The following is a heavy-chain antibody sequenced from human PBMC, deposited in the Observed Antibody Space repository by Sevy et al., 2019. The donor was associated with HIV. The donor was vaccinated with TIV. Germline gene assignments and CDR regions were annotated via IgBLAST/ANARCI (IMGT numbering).Heavy chain of an antibody. Sequence: SDTLSLTCTVSGGSISSGGYYWSWIRQHPGKGLEWIGYIYYSWSTYYNPSLKSRVTISVDTSKNQFSLKLSSVTAADTAVYYGARASNWVQDAFDIWGQGTMVTVSS. CDR2: IYYSWST. CDR1: GGSISSGGYY. J-gene: IGHJ3*02. V-gene: IGHV4-31*03. D-gene: IGHD7-27*01. CDR3: ARASNWVQDAFDI.